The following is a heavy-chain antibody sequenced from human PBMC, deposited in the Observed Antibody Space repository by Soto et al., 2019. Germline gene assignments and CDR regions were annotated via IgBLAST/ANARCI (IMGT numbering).Heavy chain of an antibody. CDR2: IRSKANSYAT. V-gene: IGHV3-73*01. Sequence: GGSLRLSCAASGFTFSGSAMHWVRQASGKGLEWVGRIRSKANSYATAYAASVKGRFTISRDDSKNTAYLQMNSLKTEDTAVYYCTSLIVVVPAAMRGRYYYYGMDVWGQGTTVTV. J-gene: IGHJ6*02. D-gene: IGHD2-2*01. CDR1: GFTFSGSA. CDR3: TSLIVVVPAAMRGRYYYYGMDV.